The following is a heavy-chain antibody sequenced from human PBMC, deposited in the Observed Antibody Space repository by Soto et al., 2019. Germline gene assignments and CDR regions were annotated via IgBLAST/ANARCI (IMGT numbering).Heavy chain of an antibody. CDR2: VIPLFPKA. CDR1: GGTFISDA. Sequence: QVRLVQSEAEVKKAGSSVKVSCKASGGTFISDAVTWVRQAPGQGLEWMGGVIPLFPKANYAQKFQGRATMTAEISTSTFYMAPHSLKPEDTALYYCARSHSDSSGPGSLDYWGQGTLVTVTS. CDR3: ARSHSDSSGPGSLDY. D-gene: IGHD3-22*01. J-gene: IGHJ4*02. V-gene: IGHV1-69*06.